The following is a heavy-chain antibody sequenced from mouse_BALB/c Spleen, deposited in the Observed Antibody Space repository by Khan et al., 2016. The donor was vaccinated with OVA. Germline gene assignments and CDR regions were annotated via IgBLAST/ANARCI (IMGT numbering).Heavy chain of an antibody. CDR3: QSWGNAYGSAFVF. D-gene: IGHD1-1*01. V-gene: IGHV1-7*01. J-gene: IGHJ2*01. CDR1: GYSFAIYW. CDR2: INPSTGYT. Sequence: QVQLQQSGAELAKPGASVKMSCKASGYSFAIYWIHWIKQRPGQGLEWIGYINPSTGYTEYNQKFREKATLTADTSSSTAYMQLSSLTAEDSAASHCQSWGNAYGSAFVFWGQGTTLTVSS.